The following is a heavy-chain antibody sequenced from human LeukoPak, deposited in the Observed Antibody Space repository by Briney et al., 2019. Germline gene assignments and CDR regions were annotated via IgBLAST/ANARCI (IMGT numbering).Heavy chain of an antibody. D-gene: IGHD1-14*01. Sequence: PGGSLRLSCVASGFAVGRNYMSWVRQAPGKGLECVSLIYSGGAISYADSVKGRFTISRDSSKNTLFLQMNDLTVEDTARYYCARRPGNWGQGILVTVSS. CDR2: IYSGGAI. V-gene: IGHV3-53*01. CDR3: ARRPGN. J-gene: IGHJ4*02. CDR1: GFAVGRNY.